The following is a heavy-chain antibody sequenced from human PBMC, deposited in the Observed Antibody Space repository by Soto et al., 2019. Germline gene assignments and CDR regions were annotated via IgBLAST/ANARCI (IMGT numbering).Heavy chain of an antibody. J-gene: IGHJ5*02. V-gene: IGHV4-30-4*01. D-gene: IGHD3-3*01. CDR1: GGSIINGDYY. CDR2: ISNSGSS. Sequence: SETLSLTCTVSGGSIINGDYYWSWIRQSPGKGLEWIGYISNSGSSYYNPSLKGRLTASLDTSKNQLSLHLSSVTAADTAVYYCARVGTIFGIVSNNWFDPWGQGILVTVSS. CDR3: ARVGTIFGIVSNNWFDP.